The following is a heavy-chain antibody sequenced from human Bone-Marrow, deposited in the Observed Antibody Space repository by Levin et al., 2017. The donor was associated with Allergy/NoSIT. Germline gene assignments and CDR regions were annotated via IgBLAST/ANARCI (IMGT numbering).Heavy chain of an antibody. Sequence: GGSLRLSCAASGFTFSSYAMIWVRQAPGKGLEWVSAISGSGGSTYYADSVKGRFTISRDNSKNTLYLQMNSLRAEDTAVYYCAKVYSRRGWLIDYWGQGTLVTVSS. CDR2: ISGSGGST. D-gene: IGHD6-13*01. V-gene: IGHV3-23*01. CDR3: AKVYSRRGWLIDY. J-gene: IGHJ4*02. CDR1: GFTFSSYA.